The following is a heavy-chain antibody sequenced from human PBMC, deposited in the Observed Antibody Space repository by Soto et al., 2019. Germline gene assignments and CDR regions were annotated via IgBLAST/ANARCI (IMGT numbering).Heavy chain of an antibody. CDR3: TTILGAYGADAFDI. CDR2: IKSKTDGGTT. J-gene: IGHJ3*02. CDR1: GFTFSNAW. D-gene: IGHD3-16*01. V-gene: IGHV3-15*01. Sequence: GGSLRLYCAASGFTFSNAWMSWVRQAPGKGLEWVGRIKSKTDGGTTDYAAPVKGRFTISRDDSKNTLYLQMNSLKTEDTAVYYCTTILGAYGADAFDIWGQGTMVTVSS.